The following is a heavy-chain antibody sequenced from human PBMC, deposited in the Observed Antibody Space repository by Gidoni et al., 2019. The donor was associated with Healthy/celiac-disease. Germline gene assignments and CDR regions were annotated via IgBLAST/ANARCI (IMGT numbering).Heavy chain of an antibody. Sequence: QVQLVQSGAEVKKPGSSVKVSCKASVGTFSSYAISWVRQAPGQGLEWMGGIIPIFGTANYAQKFQGRVTITADESTSTAYMELSSLRSEDTAVYYCARGGINYNYYYMDVWGKGTTVTVSS. CDR1: VGTFSSYA. V-gene: IGHV1-69*01. J-gene: IGHJ6*03. D-gene: IGHD3-10*01. CDR3: ARGGINYNYYYMDV. CDR2: IIPIFGTA.